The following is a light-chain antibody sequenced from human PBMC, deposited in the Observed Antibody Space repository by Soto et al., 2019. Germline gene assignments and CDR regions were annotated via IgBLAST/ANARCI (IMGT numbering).Light chain of an antibody. CDR1: QSVSSN. Sequence: EIVMTQSPATLSVSPGERATLSCRASQSVSSNLAWYQQKPGQAPRLLIYGASTRATGIPARFSGSGSGTEFTLTNSSLQSEDFAVYYCQQYNNWTPWTFGQGIKVEIK. CDR2: GAS. CDR3: QQYNNWTPWT. V-gene: IGKV3-15*01. J-gene: IGKJ1*01.